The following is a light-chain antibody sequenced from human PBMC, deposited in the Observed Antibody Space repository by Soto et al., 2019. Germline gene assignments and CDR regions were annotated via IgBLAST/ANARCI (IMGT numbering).Light chain of an antibody. CDR1: QSVSSNY. V-gene: IGKV3-20*01. J-gene: IGKJ1*01. CDR3: QQYDTSPRT. CDR2: GAS. Sequence: MLTQSPGTLSLSPGERATLSCRASQSVSSNYLAWYQQKSGQAPRLLIYGASNRATGIPDRFNGSGSGTDFTLTIRRLEPEDFAVYYCQQYDTSPRTFGQGTKVEFK.